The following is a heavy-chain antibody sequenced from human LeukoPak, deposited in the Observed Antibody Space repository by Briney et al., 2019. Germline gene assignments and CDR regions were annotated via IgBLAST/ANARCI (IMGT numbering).Heavy chain of an antibody. J-gene: IGHJ4*02. D-gene: IGHD3-16*01. CDR2: ISYDGSNK. CDR1: GFTLRSYG. Sequence: GGSLRLSCAASGFTLRSYGLHWVRQAPGKGLEWVAVISYDGSNKYYADSVKGRFRISRDNAKNSLDLEMNSLRVEDTAVYYCARAMNTFGGVRNYFDSWGQGTLVTVSS. V-gene: IGHV3-30*03. CDR3: ARAMNTFGGVRNYFDS.